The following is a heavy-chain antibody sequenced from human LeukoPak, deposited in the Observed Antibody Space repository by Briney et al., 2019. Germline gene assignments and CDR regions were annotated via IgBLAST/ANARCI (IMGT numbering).Heavy chain of an antibody. J-gene: IGHJ4*02. V-gene: IGHV4-30-2*01. Sequence: SETLSLTCTVSGGSISSGGYYWSWIRQPPGKGLEWIGYIYHSGSTYYNPSLKSRVTISVDRSKNQFSLKLSSVTAADTAVYYCAKAKGSGLKYYFDYWGRGTLVTVSS. CDR3: AKAKGSGLKYYFDY. CDR2: IYHSGST. CDR1: GGSISSGGYY. D-gene: IGHD6-19*01.